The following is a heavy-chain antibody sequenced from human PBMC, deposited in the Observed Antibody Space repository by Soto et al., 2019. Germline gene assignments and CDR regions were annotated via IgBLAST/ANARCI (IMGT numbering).Heavy chain of an antibody. CDR3: ARDRGYNWNYGGFDP. J-gene: IGHJ5*02. D-gene: IGHD1-7*01. Sequence: QVQLVQSGAEVKKPGASVKVSCKASGYTFSSYGISWVQQAPGQGLEWMGRISAYNGNTNYAQKLPGRVTMTTDTSTSTAYMELRSLRSDDTAVYYCARDRGYNWNYGGFDPWGQGTLVTVSS. V-gene: IGHV1-18*01. CDR1: GYTFSSYG. CDR2: ISAYNGNT.